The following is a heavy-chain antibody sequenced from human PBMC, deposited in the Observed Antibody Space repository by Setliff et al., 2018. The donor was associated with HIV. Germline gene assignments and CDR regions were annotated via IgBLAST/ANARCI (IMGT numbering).Heavy chain of an antibody. D-gene: IGHD3-9*01. CDR2: IYFSGST. J-gene: IGHJ6*03. CDR3: ARAHYDIGNYYMDV. V-gene: IGHV4-61*01. Sequence: SETLSLTCTVSGGSISSGSYYWSGIRQPPGKGLEWIGYIYFSGSTSYNPSLKSRVSISVDTSKNQFSLKLRYVTAADTAVYYCARAHYDIGNYYMDVWGKGTTVTVSS. CDR1: GGSISSGSYY.